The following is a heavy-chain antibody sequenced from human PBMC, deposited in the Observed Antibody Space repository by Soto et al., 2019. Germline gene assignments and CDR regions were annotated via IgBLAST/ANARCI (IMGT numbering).Heavy chain of an antibody. D-gene: IGHD3-16*01. Sequence: QVQLVESGGGVVQPARSLRLSCAASGFTFSSYGMHWVRQAPGRGLERVAVISYDGSYKYYADSVKGRFTISRDNSKNTLYLQMNCLRAEDTAVYYCARWNGGFDYWGQGTLVTVSS. CDR3: ARWNGGFDY. J-gene: IGHJ4*02. CDR1: GFTFSSYG. CDR2: ISYDGSYK. V-gene: IGHV3-30*03.